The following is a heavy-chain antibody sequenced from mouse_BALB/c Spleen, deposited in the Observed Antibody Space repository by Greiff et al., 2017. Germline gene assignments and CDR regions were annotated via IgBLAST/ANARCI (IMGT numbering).Heavy chain of an antibody. D-gene: IGHD2-4*01. CDR1: GYSITSDYA. CDR3: ARGDYDGGAWFAY. Sequence: EVMLVESGPGLVKPSQSLSLTCTVTGYSITSDYAWNWIRQFPGNKLEWMGYISYSGSTSYNPSLKSRISITRDTSKNQFFLQLNSVTTEDTATYYCARGDYDGGAWFAYWGQGTLVTVSA. V-gene: IGHV3-2*02. J-gene: IGHJ3*01. CDR2: ISYSGST.